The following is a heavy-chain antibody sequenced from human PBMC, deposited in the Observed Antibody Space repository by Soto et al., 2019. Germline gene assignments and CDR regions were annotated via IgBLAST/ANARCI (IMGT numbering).Heavy chain of an antibody. CDR2: ISYDGSNK. CDR3: AKASARDILTGYYYFDY. D-gene: IGHD3-9*01. J-gene: IGHJ4*02. Sequence: QVQLVESGGGVVQPGRSLRLSCAASGFTFSSYGMHWVRQAPGKGLEWVAVISYDGSNKYYADAVKGRFTISRDNSKNTLYLQMNSLRVEATAVYYCAKASARDILTGYYYFDYWGQGTLVTVSS. V-gene: IGHV3-30*18. CDR1: GFTFSSYG.